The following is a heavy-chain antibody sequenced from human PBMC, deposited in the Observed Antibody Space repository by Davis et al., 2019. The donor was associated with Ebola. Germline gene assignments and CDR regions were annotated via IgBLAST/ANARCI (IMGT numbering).Heavy chain of an antibody. D-gene: IGHD6-6*01. CDR2: INAGNGNT. J-gene: IGHJ4*02. Sequence: AASVKVSCKASGYTFTSYAMHWVRQAPGQRLEWMGWINAGNGNTKYSQKFQGWVTMTRDTSISTAYMELSRLRSDDTAVYYCARVEYSSSSRAYYFDYWGQGTLVTVSS. V-gene: IGHV1-3*01. CDR1: GYTFTSYA. CDR3: ARVEYSSSSRAYYFDY.